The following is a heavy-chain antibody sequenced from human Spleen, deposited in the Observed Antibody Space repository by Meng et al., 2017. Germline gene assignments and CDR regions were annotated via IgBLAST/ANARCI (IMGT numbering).Heavy chain of an antibody. D-gene: IGHD6-13*01. J-gene: IGHJ4*02. CDR2: IDPKRGDT. Sequence: QVPLVRALPEVTKPGASVNVSCKRAGYKFPDYWLHWVRRAPGQGLEWIGRIDPKRGDTHYAQRFQGRVTMTVDTSISTAYMELSGLRSDDTAMYYCARDEDISAAGKLFGDYWGQGTLVTVSS. V-gene: IGHV1-2*06. CDR1: GYKFPDYW. CDR3: ARDEDISAAGKLFGDY.